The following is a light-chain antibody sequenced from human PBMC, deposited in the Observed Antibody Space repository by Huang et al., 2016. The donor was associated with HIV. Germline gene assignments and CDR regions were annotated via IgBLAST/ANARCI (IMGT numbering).Light chain of an antibody. V-gene: IGKV3-11*01. Sequence: EIVFTQSPATLSLSPGERATLSCRASQSVGGYLAWYQQKPGQAPRLLIYDASNRATGIPARFSGSGSGTDCTLTISSLEPEDFAVYYCQQRTNWPPGFTFGPGTKVDIK. CDR2: DAS. J-gene: IGKJ3*01. CDR3: QQRTNWPPGFT. CDR1: QSVGGY.